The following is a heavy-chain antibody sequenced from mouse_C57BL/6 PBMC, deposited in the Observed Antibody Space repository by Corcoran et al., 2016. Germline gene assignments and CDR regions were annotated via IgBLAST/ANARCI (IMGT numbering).Heavy chain of an antibody. Sequence: EVQLQQSGPELVKPGASVKISCKASGYTFTDYYMNWVKQSHGKSLEWIGDINPNNGGTSYNQKFKGKATLTVDKSSSTAYMELRSLTSEDSAVYYCARPLSYYSNYGYAMDYWGQGTSVTVSS. CDR1: GYTFTDYY. CDR3: ARPLSYYSNYGYAMDY. V-gene: IGHV1-26*01. D-gene: IGHD2-5*01. CDR2: INPNNGGT. J-gene: IGHJ4*01.